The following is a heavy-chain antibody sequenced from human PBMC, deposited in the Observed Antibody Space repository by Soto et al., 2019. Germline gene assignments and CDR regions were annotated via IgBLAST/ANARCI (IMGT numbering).Heavy chain of an antibody. J-gene: IGHJ6*02. CDR1: GYIFVNYG. CDR3: GMVDNYVPPTPQDV. D-gene: IGHD3-16*01. V-gene: IGHV1-18*01. Sequence: QVQLVQSGDEVRKPGSSVKVSCKASGYIFVNYGVAWVRQAPGQGLEWMGWISPYSGNTHYASKVQGRLTMTTDTSTGTAYMALGSLTPDDTALYCCGMVDNYVPPTPQDVGGQGTTFTFSS. CDR2: ISPYSGNT.